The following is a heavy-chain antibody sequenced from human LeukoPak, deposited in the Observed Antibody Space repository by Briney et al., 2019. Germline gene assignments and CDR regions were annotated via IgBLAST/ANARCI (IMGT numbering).Heavy chain of an antibody. Sequence: PSEALSLTCAVYGGSFSSYYWTWIRQPAGKGLEWIGRFSTTWSTSYNPSLKSRVTMSVDTSKNQFSLRLSSVTAADTAVYYCARVDGGSTGILHTWGQGTLVTVSS. J-gene: IGHJ5*02. CDR2: FSTTWST. CDR3: ARVDGGSTGILHT. D-gene: IGHD7-27*01. V-gene: IGHV4-59*10. CDR1: GGSFSSYY.